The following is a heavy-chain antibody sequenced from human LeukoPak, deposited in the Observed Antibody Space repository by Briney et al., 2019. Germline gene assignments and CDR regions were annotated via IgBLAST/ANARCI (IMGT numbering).Heavy chain of an antibody. CDR1: GFTFSSYA. CDR2: LSGSGGST. D-gene: IGHD3-3*01. J-gene: IGHJ4*02. CDR3: AKVPRLVSYDSVDY. Sequence: PGGSLRLSCAASGFTFSSYAMSWVRQAPGKGLEWVSALSGSGGSTYYADSVKGRFTISRDNSKNTLDLQMNSLRAEDTAVYYCAKVPRLVSYDSVDYWGQGTLVTVSS. V-gene: IGHV3-23*01.